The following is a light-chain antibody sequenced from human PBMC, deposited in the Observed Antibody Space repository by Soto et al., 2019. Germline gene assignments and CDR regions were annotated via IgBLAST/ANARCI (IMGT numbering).Light chain of an antibody. Sequence: QSVLTQPASVSGSPGQSITISCTGTSSDVGGYNLVYWYQQHPGKAPKLMIYEVSRRTSGVSNRFSGSKSGNTAALTISGLQAEDEADYYCSSYAGGSTLVVCGGTKLTVL. CDR2: EVS. CDR1: SSDVGGYNL. J-gene: IGLJ2*01. CDR3: SSYAGGSTLV. V-gene: IGLV2-23*02.